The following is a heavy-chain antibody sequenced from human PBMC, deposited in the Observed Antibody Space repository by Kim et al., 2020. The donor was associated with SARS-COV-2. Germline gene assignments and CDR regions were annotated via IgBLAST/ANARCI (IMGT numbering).Heavy chain of an antibody. CDR3: ARRSSTVAGAYGFDI. J-gene: IGHJ3*02. CDR2: IYPGDSDT. CDR1: LSSFSNYW. Sequence: ASLTISCTGSLSSFSNYWIGWARQMPGKGPEWMGIIYPGDSDTRYSPSFQGQVIISADKSISTAYLQWSSLKASDSAIYYCARRSSTVAGAYGFDIWGQGTMIIVSS. V-gene: IGHV5-51*01. D-gene: IGHD6-19*01.